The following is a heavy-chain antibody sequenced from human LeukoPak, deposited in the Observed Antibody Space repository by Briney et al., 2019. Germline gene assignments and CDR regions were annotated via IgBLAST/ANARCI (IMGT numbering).Heavy chain of an antibody. CDR2: ISLAGQT. J-gene: IGHJ4*02. V-gene: IGHV4/OR15-8*02. Sequence: SETLSLTCGVSGGSISGTNWWSWVGQPPGQGMEWIGEISLAGQTNYNPSLNGRVTMSLDKSSNQLSLHLTSVTAADTATYFCSRESGPFCPFGYWGQGTLVIVSS. CDR1: GGSISGTNW. CDR3: SRESGPFCPFGY. D-gene: IGHD1-26*01.